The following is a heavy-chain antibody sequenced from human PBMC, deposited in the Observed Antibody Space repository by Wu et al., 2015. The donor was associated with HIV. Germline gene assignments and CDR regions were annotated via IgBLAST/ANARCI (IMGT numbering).Heavy chain of an antibody. Sequence: QVQVVQSGPDVKKPGASVRVSCNPSGYRFTSYGITWVRQAPGQGLEWMGWISTYSGDTNLAQRFQDRLTVTTDIPTTTAYMELRSLRSDDTAVYYCARPAKDYSNYWYFDLVGPWPPVVTVSS. J-gene: IGHJ2*01. V-gene: IGHV1-18*01. CDR1: GYRFTSYG. CDR3: ARPAKDYSNYWYFDL. CDR2: ISTYSGDT. D-gene: IGHD4-11*01.